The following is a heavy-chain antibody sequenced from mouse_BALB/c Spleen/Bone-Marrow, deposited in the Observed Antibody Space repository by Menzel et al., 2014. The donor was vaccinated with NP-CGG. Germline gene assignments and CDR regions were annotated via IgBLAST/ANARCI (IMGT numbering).Heavy chain of an antibody. D-gene: IGHD2-14*01. CDR1: GYSFTGYF. J-gene: IGHJ2*01. Sequence: EVMLVESGPELVKPGASVKISCKASGYSFTGYFMNWVMQSHGKSLEWIGRINPYNGDTFYNQKFKGKTTLTVDKSSSTAHMELRSLASEDSAVYCCARCNYRYDGDFDYRGQGTTLTVSS. CDR3: ARCNYRYDGDFDY. CDR2: INPYNGDT. V-gene: IGHV1-20*02.